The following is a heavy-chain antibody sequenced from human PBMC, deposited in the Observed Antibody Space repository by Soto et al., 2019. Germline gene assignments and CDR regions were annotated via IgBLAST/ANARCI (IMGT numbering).Heavy chain of an antibody. V-gene: IGHV6-1*01. CDR1: GYSVSTNSAS. CDR2: TYYRSKWYN. J-gene: IGHJ4*02. CDR3: ARASFYPVIEAYPRFDY. D-gene: IGHD3-22*01. Sequence: SQTLSLTCAISGYSVSTNSASWNWIRQSPSRVLEWLGRTYYRSKWYNDYGVSVKTRVTINADTSKNQFSLQVNSVTPEDTAVYYCARASFYPVIEAYPRFDYWGQGILVTVSS.